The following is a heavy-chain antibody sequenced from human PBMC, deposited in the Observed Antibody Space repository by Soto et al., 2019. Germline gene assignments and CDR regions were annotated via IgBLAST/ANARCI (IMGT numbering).Heavy chain of an antibody. Sequence: EVQLVESGGGLVQPGGSLRLSCAASGFTFSSYWMHWVHQAPGKGLVWVSRINSDGSSTSYADSVKGRFTISRDNAKNTLYLQMNSLRAEDTAVYYCARGGAARPHLQYYYYGMDVWGQGTTVTVSS. J-gene: IGHJ6*02. D-gene: IGHD6-6*01. V-gene: IGHV3-74*01. CDR1: GFTFSSYW. CDR2: INSDGSST. CDR3: ARGGAARPHLQYYYYGMDV.